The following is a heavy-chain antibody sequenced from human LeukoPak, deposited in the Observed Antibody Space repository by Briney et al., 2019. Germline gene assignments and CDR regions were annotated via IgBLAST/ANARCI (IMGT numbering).Heavy chain of an antibody. D-gene: IGHD6-19*01. J-gene: IGHJ4*02. CDR1: GFTFSSYS. V-gene: IGHV3-21*01. CDR3: ARCRMGGIAVAGFDY. Sequence: GGSLRLSRAASGFTFSSYSMNWVRQAPGKGLEWVSSISSSSSYIYYADSVKGRFTISRDNAKNSLYLQMNSLRAEDTAVYYCARCRMGGIAVAGFDYWGQGTLVTVSS. CDR2: ISSSSSYI.